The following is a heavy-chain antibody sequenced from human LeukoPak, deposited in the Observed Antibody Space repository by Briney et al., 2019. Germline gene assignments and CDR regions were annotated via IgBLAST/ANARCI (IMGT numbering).Heavy chain of an antibody. CDR1: GFIFSNAW. CDR2: IKSKTDGGTT. Sequence: GGSLRLSCAASGFIFSNAWMNWVRQAPGKGLEWVGRIKSKTDGGTTDYAAPVKGRFTISRDDSKNTLYLQMNSMKTEDTAVHYCTTDGLMAYGSGSDYWGQGTLVTVSS. J-gene: IGHJ4*02. D-gene: IGHD3-10*01. V-gene: IGHV3-15*07. CDR3: TTDGLMAYGSGSDY.